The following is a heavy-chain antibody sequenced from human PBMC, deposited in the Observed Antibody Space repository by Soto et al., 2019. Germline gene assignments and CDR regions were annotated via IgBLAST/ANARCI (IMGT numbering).Heavy chain of an antibody. CDR3: GKDLVSYGDHEAPLYPMDV. D-gene: IGHD4-17*01. CDR1: GSTFSSYG. V-gene: IGHV3-30*18. J-gene: IGHJ6*02. CDR2: ISYDGSNK. Sequence: QVQLVESGGGVVQPGRSLRLSCAVSGSTFSSYGMHWVRQAPDKGLEWVAGISYDGSNKYYADSVKGRFTISRDNSKNTLYLQMNSLRTEDTCVYYCGKDLVSYGDHEAPLYPMDVWGQGATVTVSS.